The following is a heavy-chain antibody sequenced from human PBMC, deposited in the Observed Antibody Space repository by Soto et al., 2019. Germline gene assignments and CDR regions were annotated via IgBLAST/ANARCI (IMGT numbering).Heavy chain of an antibody. CDR3: ARSGSYSDY. CDR1: GFNFSSYT. Sequence: GGSLRLSCEASGFNFSSYTMSWVRQAPGKGLEWISIIYSAGNTYYADSVKGRFTISRDNSKNTLYLQMNSLRAEDTAVYYCARSGSYSDYWGQGTLVTVSS. V-gene: IGHV3-53*01. CDR2: IYSAGNT. D-gene: IGHD1-26*01. J-gene: IGHJ4*02.